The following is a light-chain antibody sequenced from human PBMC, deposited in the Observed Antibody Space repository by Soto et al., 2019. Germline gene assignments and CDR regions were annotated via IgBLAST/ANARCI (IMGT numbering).Light chain of an antibody. Sequence: QSVLTQPPSASGSPGQSVTISCTGTNSDVGGYNYVSWYQQYPGKAPKLIIYEVNERPSGVPDRFSGSKSDNTASLTVSGLQTADEADYYCSSYAGSNWYVFGTGTKLTVL. CDR2: EVN. CDR3: SSYAGSNWYV. V-gene: IGLV2-8*01. J-gene: IGLJ1*01. CDR1: NSDVGGYNY.